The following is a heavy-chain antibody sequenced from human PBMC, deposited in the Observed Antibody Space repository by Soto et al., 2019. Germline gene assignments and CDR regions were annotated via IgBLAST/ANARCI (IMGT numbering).Heavy chain of an antibody. V-gene: IGHV4-39*01. J-gene: IGHJ4*02. CDR3: ARHTMGSSRLIDY. CDR2: IYYSGST. D-gene: IGHD1-26*01. CDR1: GGSVSNNNYY. Sequence: QLQLQESGPRLVKPSETLSLTCTVSGGSVSNNNYYWGWIRQPPGKGLEWIGDIYYSGSTYYNPSLKSRVPLSVDTSKNQFSLKLRSVTAADTAVYYCARHTMGSSRLIDYWGQGALVTVSS.